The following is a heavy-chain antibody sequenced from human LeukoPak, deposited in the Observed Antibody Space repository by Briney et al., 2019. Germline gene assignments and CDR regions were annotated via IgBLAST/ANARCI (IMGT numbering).Heavy chain of an antibody. CDR2: IKQDGSEK. V-gene: IGHV3-7*01. CDR3: ASIIVGASDDAFDI. CDR1: GFTFSSYW. J-gene: IGHJ3*02. Sequence: GGSLRLSCAASGFTFSSYWMSWVRQAPGKGLEWVANIKQDGSEKYYADSVKGRFTISRDNAKNSLYLQMNSLRAEDTAVYYCASIIVGASDDAFDIWGQGTMVTVSS. D-gene: IGHD1-26*01.